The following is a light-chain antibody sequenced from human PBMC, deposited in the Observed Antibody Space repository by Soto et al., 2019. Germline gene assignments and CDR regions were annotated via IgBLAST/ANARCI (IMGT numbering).Light chain of an antibody. J-gene: IGKJ2*01. CDR2: GAS. V-gene: IGKV3-15*01. Sequence: EIVMTQSPATLSVSPGERATLSCRASQSVSSNLAWYQQKPGQAPRLLIYGASTRATGIPARFSGSGSGTDFTLTISSLQPEDFATYYCQQSYSTPRTFGQGTKLEIK. CDR1: QSVSSN. CDR3: QQSYSTPRT.